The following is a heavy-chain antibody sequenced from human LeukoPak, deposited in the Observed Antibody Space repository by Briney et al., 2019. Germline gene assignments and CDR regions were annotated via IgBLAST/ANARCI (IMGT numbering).Heavy chain of an antibody. CDR2: INHSGST. CDR3: ARDHDFWLLDY. CDR1: GGSFSGYY. J-gene: IGHJ4*02. V-gene: IGHV4-34*01. Sequence: SETLSLTCAVYGGSFSGYYWSWIRQPPGKGLEWIWEINHSGSTNYNPSLKSRVTISVDKSKNQFSLKLNSVTAADTAVYYCARDHDFWLLDYWGQGTLVTVSS. D-gene: IGHD3/OR15-3a*01.